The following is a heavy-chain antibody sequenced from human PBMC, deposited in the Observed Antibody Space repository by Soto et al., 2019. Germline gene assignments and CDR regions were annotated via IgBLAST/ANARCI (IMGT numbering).Heavy chain of an antibody. Sequence: QVQLQESGPGLVKPSETLSLTCTVSSDSISSYYWSWIRQPPGKRLECIGYISYSGSTDYNPSLKSRVTISGDTSKNQFSLKVRSVTAADTAVYYCARGTSWQLPFDYWGQGTLVTVSS. CDR3: ARGTSWQLPFDY. CDR1: SDSISSYY. D-gene: IGHD6-13*01. J-gene: IGHJ4*02. V-gene: IGHV4-59*01. CDR2: ISYSGST.